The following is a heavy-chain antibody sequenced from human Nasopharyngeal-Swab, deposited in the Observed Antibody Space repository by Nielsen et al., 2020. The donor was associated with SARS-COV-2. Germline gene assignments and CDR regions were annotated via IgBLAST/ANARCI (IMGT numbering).Heavy chain of an antibody. CDR2: ISWNSGSI. V-gene: IGHV3-9*01. J-gene: IGHJ4*02. Sequence: SLKISCAASGFTFDDYAMHLVRQAPGKGLEWVSGISWNSGSIGYADSVKGRFTISRDNAKNSLSLQMNSLRAEDTAVYYCARYCSTTSRPRGFDYWGQGTLVTVSS. D-gene: IGHD2-2*01. CDR1: GFTFDDYA. CDR3: ARYCSTTSRPRGFDY.